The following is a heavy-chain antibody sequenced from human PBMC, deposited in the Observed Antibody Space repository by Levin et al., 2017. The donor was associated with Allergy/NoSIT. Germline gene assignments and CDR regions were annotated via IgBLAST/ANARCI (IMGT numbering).Heavy chain of an antibody. J-gene: IGHJ4*02. CDR3: ARSGRGFDY. Sequence: GESLKISCAASGFTFSSYWMHWVRPAPGKGLVWVSRINTDGSSTTYADSVKGRFTISRDNAKNTLYVQMNRLRVEDTAVYYCARSGRGFDYWGQGILVTVSS. D-gene: IGHD1-1*01. V-gene: IGHV3-74*01. CDR1: GFTFSSYW. CDR2: INTDGSST.